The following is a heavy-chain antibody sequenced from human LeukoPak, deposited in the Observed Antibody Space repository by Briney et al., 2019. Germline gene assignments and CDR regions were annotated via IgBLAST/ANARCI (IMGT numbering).Heavy chain of an antibody. D-gene: IGHD4-23*01. CDR2: ISGSGGST. CDR1: GFTFSSYA. V-gene: IGHV3-23*01. J-gene: IGHJ1*01. CDR3: AKDPYGGTRAAEYFQH. Sequence: GGSLRLSCAASGFTFSSYAMSWVRQAPGKGLEWVSAISGSGGSTYYADSVKGRFTISRDNSKNTLYLQMNSLRAEDTAVYYCAKDPYGGTRAAEYFQHWGQGTLVTASS.